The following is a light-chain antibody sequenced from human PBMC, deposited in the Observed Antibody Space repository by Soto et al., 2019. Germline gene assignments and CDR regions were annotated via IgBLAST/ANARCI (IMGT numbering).Light chain of an antibody. CDR1: QTIFNKY. CDR2: DGA. Sequence: ETILTQSPGTLSLSPGDRATLSCRASQTIFNKYIAWYQQRPGQPVTLLIYDGATRATGISERFSGSGSGTNFTLTITRLEPEDFAVYYCQHYDGSPRTFGQGTKVEAK. CDR3: QHYDGSPRT. V-gene: IGKV3-20*01. J-gene: IGKJ1*01.